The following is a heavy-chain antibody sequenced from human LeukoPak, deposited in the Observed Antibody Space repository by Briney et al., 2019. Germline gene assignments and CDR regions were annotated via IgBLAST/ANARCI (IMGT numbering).Heavy chain of an antibody. Sequence: GGPLRLSCAASGFNFDDYDMSWVRKALGKGLEWFSGINWNGGSTGYADAVKGRFTISRDNAKNSLYLQMNSLRAEDTALYYCATGYGSGSYYNELDFWGQGTLVTVSS. CDR3: ATGYGSGSYYNELDF. CDR1: GFNFDDYD. V-gene: IGHV3-20*04. J-gene: IGHJ4*02. D-gene: IGHD3-10*01. CDR2: INWNGGST.